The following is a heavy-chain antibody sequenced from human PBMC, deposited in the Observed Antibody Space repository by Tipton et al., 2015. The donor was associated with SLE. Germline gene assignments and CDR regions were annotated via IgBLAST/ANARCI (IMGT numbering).Heavy chain of an antibody. CDR3: ALVPGWHYFFDD. CDR1: GGSISSGDYF. D-gene: IGHD4/OR15-4a*01. J-gene: IGHJ4*02. V-gene: IGHV4-31*03. CDR2: IYYSGST. Sequence: TLSLTCTVSGGSISSGDYFWNWIRQHPGKGLEWIGNIYYSGSTYYNPSLKSRVTTSVDTSKNQFSRKLSSVTAADTAGYYCALVPGWHYFFDDWGQGARVTVSS.